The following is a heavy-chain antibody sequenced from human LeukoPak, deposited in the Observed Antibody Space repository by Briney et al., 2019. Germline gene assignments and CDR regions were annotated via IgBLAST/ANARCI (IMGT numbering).Heavy chain of an antibody. Sequence: GASVKVSCKASGYTFTSYGISWVRQAPGQGLEWMGWISAYNGNTNYAQKLQGRVTMTTDTSTSTAYMELRSLRSDDTAVYYCARMYYYDSSGYLLDYWGQGTLVTLSS. V-gene: IGHV1-18*01. CDR2: ISAYNGNT. CDR1: GYTFTSYG. D-gene: IGHD3-22*01. CDR3: ARMYYYDSSGYLLDY. J-gene: IGHJ4*02.